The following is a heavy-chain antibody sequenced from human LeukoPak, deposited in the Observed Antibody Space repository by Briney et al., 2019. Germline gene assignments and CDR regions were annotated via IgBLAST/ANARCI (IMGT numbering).Heavy chain of an antibody. CDR1: GFTFSRYA. J-gene: IGHJ4*02. CDR3: AKDDSGGYSPDF. V-gene: IGHV3-23*01. Sequence: PGGSLRLSCAASGFTFSRYAMSWVRQAPGKGLEWVSAISGASETIYYADSVRGRFTISRDNSKNTLYLQMNSLRAEDTALYYCAKDDSGGYSPDFWGQGTLVTVSS. CDR2: ISGASETI. D-gene: IGHD3-22*01.